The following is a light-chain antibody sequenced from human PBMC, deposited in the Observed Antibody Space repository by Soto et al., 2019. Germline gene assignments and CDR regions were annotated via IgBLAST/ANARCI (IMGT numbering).Light chain of an antibody. CDR1: RRDVGGYNY. CDR3: SSYTITSAYWV. J-gene: IGLJ3*02. V-gene: IGLV2-14*03. Sequence: QSALTQPASVSGSPGQSITISCTGTRRDVGGYNYVSWYQQYPGKSPKLLIYDVSDRPSGVSNRFSGSKSGNTASLTISGLQAEDEANYYCSSYTITSAYWVFGGGTKLTVL. CDR2: DVS.